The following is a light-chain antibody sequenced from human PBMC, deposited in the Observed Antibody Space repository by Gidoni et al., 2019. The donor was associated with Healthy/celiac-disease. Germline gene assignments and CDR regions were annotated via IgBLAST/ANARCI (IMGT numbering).Light chain of an antibody. CDR3: QQSYSTPLYT. CDR1: QSISSY. Sequence: DIQMTQSPSSLSASVGDRVTITCRASQSISSYLNWYQQKPGKAPKLLIYAASSLQSGVPSRFSGSGAGTDLTLTSSSLQQEDFATYYCQQSYSTPLYTFGQGTKLEIK. J-gene: IGKJ2*01. V-gene: IGKV1-39*01. CDR2: AAS.